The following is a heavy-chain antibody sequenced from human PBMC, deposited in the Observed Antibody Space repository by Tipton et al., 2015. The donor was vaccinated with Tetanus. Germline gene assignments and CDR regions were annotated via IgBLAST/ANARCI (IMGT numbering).Heavy chain of an antibody. CDR1: GGSISTNY. D-gene: IGHD3-22*01. CDR3: ACGSGYFDSSYHSPLDF. CDR2: IQYNGIT. J-gene: IGHJ4*02. V-gene: IGHV4-59*01. Sequence: LRLSCAVSGGSISTNYWSWIRQSPGKGLERIGYIQYNGITNYHPSLKSRVSISVDSSTSQFSLRLASVTAADTAVYYCACGSGYFDSSYHSPLDFWGRGTLVTVSS.